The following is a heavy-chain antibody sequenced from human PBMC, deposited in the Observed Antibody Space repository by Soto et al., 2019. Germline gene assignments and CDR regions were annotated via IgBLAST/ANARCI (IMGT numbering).Heavy chain of an antibody. Sequence: GESLKISCAASGFTFSSYAMSWVRQAPGKGLEWVSAISGSGGSTYYADSVKGRFTISRDNSKNTLYLQMNSLRAEDTAVYYCAKDTFFEIYGDYADYWGQGTLVTVSS. V-gene: IGHV3-23*01. CDR3: AKDTFFEIYGDYADY. CDR2: ISGSGGST. J-gene: IGHJ4*02. CDR1: GFTFSSYA. D-gene: IGHD4-17*01.